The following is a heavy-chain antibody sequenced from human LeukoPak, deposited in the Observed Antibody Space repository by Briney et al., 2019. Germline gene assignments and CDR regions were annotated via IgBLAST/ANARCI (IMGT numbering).Heavy chain of an antibody. CDR1: GFAFSSYD. Sequence: GGSLRLSCAASGFAFSSYDMHWVRQATGKGLEWVSAIGTAGDTYYPGSVKGRFTISRENAKNSLYLQMNSLRAGDTAVYYCARVALDSSDYYSVDYWGQGTLVTVSS. D-gene: IGHD3-22*01. CDR3: ARVALDSSDYYSVDY. CDR2: IGTAGDT. J-gene: IGHJ4*02. V-gene: IGHV3-13*01.